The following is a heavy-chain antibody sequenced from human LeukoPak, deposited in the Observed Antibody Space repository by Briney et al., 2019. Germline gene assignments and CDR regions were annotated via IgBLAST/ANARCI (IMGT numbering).Heavy chain of an antibody. V-gene: IGHV4-59*01. CDR3: ARYVSSGYYLDYYGMDV. CDR2: IYYSGST. CDR1: GGSISNYY. D-gene: IGHD6-19*01. J-gene: IGHJ6*02. Sequence: PSETLSLTCTVSGGSISNYYWSWIRQPPGKGLEGIGYIYYSGSTNYNPSLKSRVTISVDTSKNQFSLRLSSVTAADTAVYYCARYVSSGYYLDYYGMDVWGQGTTVTVSS.